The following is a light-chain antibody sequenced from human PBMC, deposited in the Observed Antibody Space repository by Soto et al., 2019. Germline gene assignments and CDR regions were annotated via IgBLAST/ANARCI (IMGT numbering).Light chain of an antibody. CDR3: QQRGNWPPT. CDR2: DAS. J-gene: IGKJ3*01. CDR1: QSVNSF. V-gene: IGKV3-11*01. Sequence: EIVLTQSPATLSLSPGERATLSCRASQSVNSFLAWYHQKPGQPPRLLIYDASNRATGIPGRFSGSGSGTDFTLTISSLEPEDFAAYYCQQRGNWPPTFGPGTKVDI.